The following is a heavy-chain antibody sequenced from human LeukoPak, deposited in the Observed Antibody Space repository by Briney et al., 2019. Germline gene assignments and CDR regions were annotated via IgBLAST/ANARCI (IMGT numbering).Heavy chain of an antibody. J-gene: IGHJ6*03. CDR3: ARDRVGLVYYYYYMDV. V-gene: IGHV1-8*01. D-gene: IGHD3/OR15-3a*01. CDR1: GYTFTSYD. CDR2: MNPNSGNT. Sequence: ASVKVSCKASGYTFTSYDINWVRQAPGQGLEWMGWMNPNSGNTGYAQKFQGRVTMTRNTSISTAYVELSRLRSDDTAVYYCARDRVGLVYYYYYMDVWGKGTTVTISS.